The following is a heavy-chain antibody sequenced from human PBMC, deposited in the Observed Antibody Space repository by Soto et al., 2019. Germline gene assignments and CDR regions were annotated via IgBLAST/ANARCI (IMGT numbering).Heavy chain of an antibody. D-gene: IGHD6-19*01. Sequence: QVHLVQSGAEVQKPGSSVKVSCKAFGGSFSNYIFAWVRQAPGQGLEWMGGTIPMFATAQYAQKLQGRVTITADTSTSTVYMDLTSLTSDDTAVYYCARGLFGQQWLVGFDTWGQGTLVTVSS. CDR2: TIPMFATA. J-gene: IGHJ4*02. V-gene: IGHV1-69*06. CDR3: ARGLFGQQWLVGFDT. CDR1: GGSFSNYI.